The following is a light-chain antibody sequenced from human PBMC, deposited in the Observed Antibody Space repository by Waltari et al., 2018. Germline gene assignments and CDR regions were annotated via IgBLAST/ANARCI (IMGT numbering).Light chain of an antibody. J-gene: IGKJ3*01. Sequence: VPSRFSGRGSGTDFTLTISSLQPEDFATYYCQQTYSSVAFGPGTRVDIK. CDR3: QQTYSSVA. V-gene: IGKV1-39*01.